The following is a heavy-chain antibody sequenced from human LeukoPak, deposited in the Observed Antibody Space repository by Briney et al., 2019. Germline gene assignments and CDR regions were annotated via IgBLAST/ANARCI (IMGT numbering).Heavy chain of an antibody. CDR2: INPNSGGT. CDR1: GYTFTGYY. V-gene: IGHV1-2*02. J-gene: IGHJ1*01. CDR3: ARGPEDLAVVVTATEYFLH. Sequence: ASVKVSCKASGYTFTGYYMYWVRQAPGQGLEWMGWINPNSGGTNYAQKFQGRVTMTRDTSINTAYMELRNLRSDDTAVYYCARGPEDLAVVVTATEYFLHWGQGTLVTVSS. D-gene: IGHD2-21*02.